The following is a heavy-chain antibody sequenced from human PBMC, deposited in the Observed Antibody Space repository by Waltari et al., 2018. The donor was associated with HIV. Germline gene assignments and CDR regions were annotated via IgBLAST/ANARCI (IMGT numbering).Heavy chain of an antibody. CDR3: ARMKRSYGSGQSRYFYFGMDV. D-gene: IGHD3-10*01. CDR1: GFSVSDIY. Sequence: EVQLAESGVGMVQPGGSLRLSCAASGFSVSDIYMSWARRAPGKGLQWVSVLYTEGRTQYMDSVKGRFTIFRDDSKNTLYLQMNSLRVDDTAIYYCARMKRSYGSGQSRYFYFGMDVWGQGTTVIISS. V-gene: IGHV3-53*01. CDR2: LYTEGRT. J-gene: IGHJ6*02.